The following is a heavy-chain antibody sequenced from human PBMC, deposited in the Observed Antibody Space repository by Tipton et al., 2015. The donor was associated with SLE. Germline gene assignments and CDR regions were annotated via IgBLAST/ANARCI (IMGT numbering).Heavy chain of an antibody. Sequence: PLRLSCAASGFTFSGYPMHWVRQAPGKGLEWVAVVSYDGSGKFYADSVEGRFTISSDNAKSSLFLQMNSLRAEDTAVYYCVSRGNYLDYWGQGTLVTVSS. V-gene: IGHV3-30*04. CDR2: VSYDGSGK. CDR3: VSRGNYLDY. D-gene: IGHD3-16*01. CDR1: GFTFSGYP. J-gene: IGHJ4*02.